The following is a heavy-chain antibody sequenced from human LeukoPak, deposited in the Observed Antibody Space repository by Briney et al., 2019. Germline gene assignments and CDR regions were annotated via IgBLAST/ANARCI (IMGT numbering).Heavy chain of an antibody. V-gene: IGHV3-66*02. D-gene: IGHD3-22*01. J-gene: IGHJ2*01. Sequence: GGSLRLSCTTSGLTVSSNYMSWVRQAPGKGLEWVSVIYSGGNTYYADSVKGRFTISRDNSKNTLYLRMNSLRAEDTAVYYCARAHDSSGYYSYWYFDLWGRGTLVTVSS. CDR1: GLTVSSNY. CDR3: ARAHDSSGYYSYWYFDL. CDR2: IYSGGNT.